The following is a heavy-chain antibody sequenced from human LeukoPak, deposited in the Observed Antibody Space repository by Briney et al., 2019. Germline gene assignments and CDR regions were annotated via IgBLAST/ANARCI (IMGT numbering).Heavy chain of an antibody. CDR3: ARCETVTCIDY. CDR2: INRSGST. J-gene: IGHJ4*02. CDR1: GGSFSGYY. Sequence: PSETLSLTCAVYGGSFSGYYWSWIRQPPGKGLEWIGEINRSGSTNYNPSLKSRVTISVDTSKNQFSLKLSSVTAADTAVYYCARCETVTCIDYWGQGTLVTVSS. D-gene: IGHD4-17*01. V-gene: IGHV4-34*01.